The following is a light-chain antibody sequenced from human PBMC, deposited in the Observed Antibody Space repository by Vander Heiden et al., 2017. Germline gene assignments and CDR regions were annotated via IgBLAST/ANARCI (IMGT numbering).Light chain of an antibody. Sequence: QSALTQPAAVSGSPGQTNTISCTGTSRDVGGYEYVSWYQCHPGRVPKLIIHDVTERPSGISNRFSGSKSGNRASLTISGLQAEDEADYYCSSYRAGITVVFGGGTKVTVL. CDR1: SRDVGGYEY. V-gene: IGLV2-14*03. J-gene: IGLJ2*01. CDR3: SSYRAGITVV. CDR2: DVT.